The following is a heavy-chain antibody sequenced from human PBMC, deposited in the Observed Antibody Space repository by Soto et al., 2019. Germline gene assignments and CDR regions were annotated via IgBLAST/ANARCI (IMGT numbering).Heavy chain of an antibody. CDR3: ARVARDVEMAKKSDY. CDR2: ISTYNGNT. V-gene: IGHV1-18*01. Sequence: QAQLVQSGPGVAKPGASAKVSCKASGYTFTNYDITWVRQAPGQGLEWMGWISTYNGNTNYAQNLRDRVSMTTYTSTSTAYMELRSLRSDDTAVYYCARVARDVEMAKKSDYWGQGTLVTVSS. J-gene: IGHJ4*02. CDR1: GYTFTNYD. D-gene: IGHD3-10*01.